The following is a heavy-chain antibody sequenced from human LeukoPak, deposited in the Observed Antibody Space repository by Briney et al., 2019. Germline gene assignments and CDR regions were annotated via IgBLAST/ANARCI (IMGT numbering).Heavy chain of an antibody. J-gene: IGHJ3*02. D-gene: IGHD6-19*01. CDR2: IYHSGST. Sequence: PSETLSLTCTVSGYSISSGYYWGWIRQPPGKGLEWIGSIYHSGSTYYNPSLKSRVTISVDTSKNQFSLKLSSVTAADTAVYYCARFSGYSSGWHDAFDIWGQGTMVTVSS. V-gene: IGHV4-38-2*02. CDR3: ARFSGYSSGWHDAFDI. CDR1: GYSISSGYY.